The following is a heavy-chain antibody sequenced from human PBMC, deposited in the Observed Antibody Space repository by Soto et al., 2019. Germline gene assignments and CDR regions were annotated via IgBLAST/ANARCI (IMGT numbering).Heavy chain of an antibody. J-gene: IGHJ6*02. Sequence: QVQLLESGGGVVQPGRSLRLSCVASGFTLTNNGMHWVRQAPGQGLEWVAVISSAGSSYYYGDSVRRRFTISRDTSKNTLFLEMNSLSTADTAVYYCAKDRGLAESGTWSHYYYGMDVWGQGTSVTVS. CDR2: ISSAGSSY. CDR3: AKDRGLAESGTWSHYYYGMDV. D-gene: IGHD1-26*01. V-gene: IGHV3-30*18. CDR1: GFTLTNNG.